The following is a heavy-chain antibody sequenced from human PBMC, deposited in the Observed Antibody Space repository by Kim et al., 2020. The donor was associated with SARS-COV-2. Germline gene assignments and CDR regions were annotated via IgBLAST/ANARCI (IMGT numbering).Heavy chain of an antibody. CDR1: GGSFSGYY. Sequence: SETLSLTCAVYGGSFSGYYWSWIRQPPGKGLEWIGEINHSGSTNYNPSLKSRVTISVDTSKNQFSLKLSSVTAADTAVYYCARGADYFDYWGQGTLVTVSS. CDR2: INHSGST. J-gene: IGHJ4*02. CDR3: ARGADYFDY. V-gene: IGHV4-34*01.